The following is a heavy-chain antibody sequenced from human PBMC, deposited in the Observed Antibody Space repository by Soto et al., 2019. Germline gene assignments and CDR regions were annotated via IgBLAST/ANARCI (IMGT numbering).Heavy chain of an antibody. CDR2: IYWDGDR. V-gene: IGHV2-5*02. Sequence: SGPTLVNPTQTLTLTCTFSGFSLSTGGMGVGWIRQPPGKALEWLALIYWDGDRRYRPSLMSRLTIAKDTSKNQVVLTMTNMDPADTTTYYCAHRHSYCGGDWLQYDSSHSYYGLDVWGQGTMVTVSS. CDR3: AHRHSYCGGDWLQYDSSHSYYGLDV. D-gene: IGHD2-21*02. CDR1: GFSLSTGGMG. J-gene: IGHJ6*02.